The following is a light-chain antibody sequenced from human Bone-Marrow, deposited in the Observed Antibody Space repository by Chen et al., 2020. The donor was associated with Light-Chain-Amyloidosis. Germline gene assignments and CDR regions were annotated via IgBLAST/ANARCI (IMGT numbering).Light chain of an antibody. CDR2: EGN. V-gene: IGLV2-23*01. J-gene: IGLJ2*01. CDR1: PSDVGNF. Sequence: QFALTQPPSVSGSPGQSITISCTGAPSDVGNFVSLYQHHSGKVPKLIIYEGNLRPSGVSTRFSGSKSGNTASLTISGLQAEDEAYYYWWTGKTNLLLFGGGTKLTGL. CDR3: WTGKTNLLL.